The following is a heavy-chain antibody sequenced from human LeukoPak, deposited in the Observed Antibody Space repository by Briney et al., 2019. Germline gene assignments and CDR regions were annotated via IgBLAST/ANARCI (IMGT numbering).Heavy chain of an antibody. J-gene: IGHJ4*02. D-gene: IGHD6-13*01. V-gene: IGHV4-59*01. CDR1: GGSISSYY. Sequence: SETLSLTCTVSGGSISSYYWSWIRQPPGKGLEWIGYIYYSGSTNYNPSLKSRVTISVDTSKNQFSLKLSSVTAADTAVYYCARVADSSSWYVPAGFDYWGQGTLVTASS. CDR3: ARVADSSSWYVPAGFDY. CDR2: IYYSGST.